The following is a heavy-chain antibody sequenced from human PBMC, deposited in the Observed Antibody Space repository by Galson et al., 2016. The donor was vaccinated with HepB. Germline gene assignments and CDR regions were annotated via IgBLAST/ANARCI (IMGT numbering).Heavy chain of an antibody. J-gene: IGHJ4*02. V-gene: IGHV3-23*01. Sequence: SLRLSCAASGFSFSTSGMSWVRQTPGRGLEWVTGIAGSGANTHYADSVKGRFTISRDNSENTLYLYMNSLRAGDTAVYYCGKHGGFDYWGQGALVTVSS. CDR2: IAGSGANT. D-gene: IGHD3-16*01. CDR1: GFSFSTSG. CDR3: GKHGGFDY.